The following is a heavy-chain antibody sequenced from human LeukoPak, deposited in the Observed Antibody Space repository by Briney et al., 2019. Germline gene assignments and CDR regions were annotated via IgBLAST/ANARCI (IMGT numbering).Heavy chain of an antibody. J-gene: IGHJ5*02. Sequence: GGSLRLSCAASGFTLSRYWMSWVRQAPGKGLEWVANIKQDGSEKYYVDSVKGRFTISRDNAKNSLYLQMNSLRAEDTAVYYCARDDCSSISCYHNWFDPWGQGTLVTVSS. D-gene: IGHD2-2*01. CDR1: GFTLSRYW. CDR3: ARDDCSSISCYHNWFDP. CDR2: IKQDGSEK. V-gene: IGHV3-7*01.